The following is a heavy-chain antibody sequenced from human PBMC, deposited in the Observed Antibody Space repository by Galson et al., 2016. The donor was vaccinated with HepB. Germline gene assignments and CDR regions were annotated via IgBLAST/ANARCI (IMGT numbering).Heavy chain of an antibody. D-gene: IGHD1-26*01. V-gene: IGHV3-30*03. CDR3: AASGSYLAADY. J-gene: IGHJ4*02. CDR1: GFMFRSYG. CDR2: ILYDGSNK. Sequence: SLRLSCAASGFMFRSYGMHWVRQAPGKGLEWVAVILYDGSNKCYADSVKGRFTISRDNSKNTLYLNMSSLRPEDTAVYYCAASGSYLAADYWGQGTLVTVSS.